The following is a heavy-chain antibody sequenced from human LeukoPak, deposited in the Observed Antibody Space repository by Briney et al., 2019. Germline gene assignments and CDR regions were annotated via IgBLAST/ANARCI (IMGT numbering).Heavy chain of an antibody. CDR1: GFTFSSYA. CDR2: ISYDGSNK. V-gene: IGHV3-30-3*01. D-gene: IGHD1-26*01. J-gene: IGHJ6*03. Sequence: GRSLRLSCAASGFTFSSYAMHWVRQAPGKGLEWVAVISYDGSNKYYADSVKGRFTISRDNSKNTLYLQMNSLRAEDTAVYYCARDSGKYSGSQTPNYYYMDVWGKGTTVTVSS. CDR3: ARDSGKYSGSQTPNYYYMDV.